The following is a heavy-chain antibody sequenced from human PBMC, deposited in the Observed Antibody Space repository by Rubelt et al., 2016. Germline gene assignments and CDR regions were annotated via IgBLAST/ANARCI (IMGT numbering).Heavy chain of an antibody. Sequence: GDSVSSNSAAWNWIRQSPSRGLEWLGRTYYRSKWYNDYAVSVKSRITINPDTSKNQFSLQLNSVTPEDTAVYYCARDGCSGGSCYEYYYYYGMDGWGQGTTVTVSS. CDR2: TYYRSKWYN. D-gene: IGHD2-15*01. V-gene: IGHV6-1*01. J-gene: IGHJ6*02. CDR3: ARDGCSGGSCYEYYYYYGMDG. CDR1: GDSVSSNSAA.